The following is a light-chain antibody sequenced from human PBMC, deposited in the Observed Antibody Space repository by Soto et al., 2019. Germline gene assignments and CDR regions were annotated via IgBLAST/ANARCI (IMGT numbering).Light chain of an antibody. V-gene: IGLV2-11*01. Sequence: QSALSQPRSVSGSPGQSLTISCTGTSSDVGAYNYVSWYQHHPGKAPKLVIYGVTKRPSGVPDRFSGSKPGNTASLTISGLQGDDEADYYCCSYAGSYTYVFGIGTKVTVL. CDR2: GVT. J-gene: IGLJ1*01. CDR3: CSYAGSYTYV. CDR1: SSDVGAYNY.